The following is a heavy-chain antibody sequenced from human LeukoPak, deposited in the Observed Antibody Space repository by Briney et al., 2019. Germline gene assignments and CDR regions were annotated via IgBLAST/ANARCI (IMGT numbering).Heavy chain of an antibody. CDR2: IQHSGGT. D-gene: IGHD3-22*01. J-gene: IGHJ3*02. V-gene: IGHV4-30-2*01. CDR3: ASPMTLVLRGLAGIDAFNI. Sequence: SETLSLTCTVSGVSISSGGYYWSWIRQPPGKGLEWIGHIQHSGGTYYSPSLRSRVTMSLDRSKNQFSLNLSSATAADTAVYYCASPMTLVLRGLAGIDAFNIWGQGTMVTVSS. CDR1: GVSISSGGYY.